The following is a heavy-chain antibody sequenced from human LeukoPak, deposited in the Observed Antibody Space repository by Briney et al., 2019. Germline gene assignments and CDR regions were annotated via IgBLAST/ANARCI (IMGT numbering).Heavy chain of an antibody. CDR2: INSDGSST. J-gene: IGHJ4*02. CDR1: GFTFSSYW. V-gene: IGHV3-74*01. CDR3: IKDLISSGYPDYFDY. D-gene: IGHD3-22*01. Sequence: PGGSLRLSCAASGFTFSSYWMHWVRQAPGKGLVWVSRINSDGSSTSYADSVKGRFTISRDNSKNTLYLQMNSLRAEDTAVYYCIKDLISSGYPDYFDYWGQGTLVTVSS.